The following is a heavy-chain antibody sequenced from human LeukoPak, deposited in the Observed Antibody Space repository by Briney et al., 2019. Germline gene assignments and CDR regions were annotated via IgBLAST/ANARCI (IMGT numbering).Heavy chain of an antibody. CDR3: ARYFYDSSGYYYPDY. CDR1: GGSISGFS. V-gene: IGHV4-4*07. J-gene: IGHJ4*02. Sequence: KASETLSLTCTVSGGSISGFSWSWIRQPAGKGLEWIGRIYTSGSTDYNPSLKSRVTMSVDKSKNQVSMKVTSVTAADTAVYYCARYFYDSSGYYYPDYWGQGTLVTVSS. CDR2: IYTSGST. D-gene: IGHD3-22*01.